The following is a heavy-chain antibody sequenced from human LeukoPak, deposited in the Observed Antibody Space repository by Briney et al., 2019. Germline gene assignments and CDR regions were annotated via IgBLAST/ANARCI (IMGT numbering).Heavy chain of an antibody. Sequence: GGSLRLSCAASGLTFSNSAMSWVRQTPGKGLEWVSTLSGSGITTYYADSVKGRFTISRDNSKNTLYLQMNSLRAEDTAVYYCAKGIYSSGWSYFDYWGHGTLVTVSS. CDR1: GLTFSNSA. J-gene: IGHJ4*01. CDR3: AKGIYSSGWSYFDY. CDR2: LSGSGITT. D-gene: IGHD6-19*01. V-gene: IGHV3-23*01.